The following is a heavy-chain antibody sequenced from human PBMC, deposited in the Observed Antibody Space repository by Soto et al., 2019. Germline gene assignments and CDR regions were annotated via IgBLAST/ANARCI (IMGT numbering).Heavy chain of an antibody. J-gene: IGHJ4*02. CDR3: ARALSGWFFDS. V-gene: IGHV3-30*04. CDR2: ISYDGSSE. CDR1: GFTLSSHA. Sequence: QVQLVESGGGVVPPGRSLRLSCAASGFTLSSHAMHWVRQAPGKGLEWVAVISYDGSSEYYADSVKGRFTISRDNSKNTLSLQMNSLRPEDTAVYYCARALSGWFFDSWGQGALVTVSS. D-gene: IGHD6-19*01.